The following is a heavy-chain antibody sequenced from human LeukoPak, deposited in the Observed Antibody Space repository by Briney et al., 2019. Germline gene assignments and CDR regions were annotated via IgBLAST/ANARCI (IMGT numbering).Heavy chain of an antibody. J-gene: IGHJ3*02. CDR3: GASRQYVGAFDI. CDR2: VSSSSSTI. CDR1: GFTFSSYE. D-gene: IGHD3-16*01. Sequence: GGSLRLSCAASGFTFSSYELYWVRQAPGKGLEWISYVSSSSSTIKYADSVRGRFTISRADARESLFLQMNSLRAEDTAIYYCGASRQYVGAFDIWGQGTLVTVSS. V-gene: IGHV3-48*03.